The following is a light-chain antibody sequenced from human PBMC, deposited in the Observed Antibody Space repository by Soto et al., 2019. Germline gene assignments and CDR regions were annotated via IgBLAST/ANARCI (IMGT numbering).Light chain of an antibody. CDR2: AAS. Sequence: TQSPSSVSASVGDRVTITCRASQDISSWLAWYQQRPGKAPNLLISAASTLQSGVPSRFSGSGSGTEFSLTISSLQPEDSATYFCQQANSFPITFGQGTRLEIK. J-gene: IGKJ5*01. CDR3: QQANSFPIT. V-gene: IGKV1-12*01. CDR1: QDISSW.